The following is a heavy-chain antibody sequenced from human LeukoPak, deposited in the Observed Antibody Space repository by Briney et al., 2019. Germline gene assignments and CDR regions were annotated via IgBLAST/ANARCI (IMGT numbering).Heavy chain of an antibody. CDR2: INPNSGGT. Sequence: ASVKVSCKASGYTFTGYYIHWVRQAPGQGLEWMGWINPNSGGTKYAQKFQGRVSMTRDTSISTAYMELSRLRYDDTAVYYCARDPPSYYDSSSFDYWGQGTLVTVSS. CDR3: ARDPPSYYDSSSFDY. D-gene: IGHD3-22*01. V-gene: IGHV1-2*02. CDR1: GYTFTGYY. J-gene: IGHJ4*02.